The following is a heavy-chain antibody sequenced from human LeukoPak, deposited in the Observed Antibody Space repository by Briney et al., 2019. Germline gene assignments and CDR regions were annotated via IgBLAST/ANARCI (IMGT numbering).Heavy chain of an antibody. D-gene: IGHD6-19*01. Sequence: GGSLRLACAASAFTFSSYGMHWVRQAPGKWLEWVAVIWNDGSNEYYADSVKGRFSISRDNSKNTLYLQLNSLRAEDTAVYYCAKVSPGYSSGFDYWGQGTLVTVSS. V-gene: IGHV3-33*06. CDR3: AKVSPGYSSGFDY. CDR2: IWNDGSNE. CDR1: AFTFSSYG. J-gene: IGHJ4*02.